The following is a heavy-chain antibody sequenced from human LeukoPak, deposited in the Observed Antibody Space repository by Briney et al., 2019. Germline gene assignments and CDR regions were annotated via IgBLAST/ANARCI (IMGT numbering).Heavy chain of an antibody. CDR2: IRGSASGT. Sequence: GGSLRLSCAASGFTFSSHAMRWVRQAPGKGLEWVASIRGSASGTYYIDSVKGRFTVSRDNSKNTVFLQMNSLRAEDTAVYYCARSPKPRVRYLEWSVQGGFDFWGQGTLVTVTS. CDR3: ARSPKPRVRYLEWSVQGGFDF. J-gene: IGHJ4*02. D-gene: IGHD3-3*01. V-gene: IGHV3-23*01. CDR1: GFTFSSHA.